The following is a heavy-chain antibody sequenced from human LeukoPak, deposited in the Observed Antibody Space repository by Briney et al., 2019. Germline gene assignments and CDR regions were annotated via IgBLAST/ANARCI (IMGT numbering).Heavy chain of an antibody. CDR2: IYTSGST. Sequence: SETLSLTCTVSGGSISSGSYYWSWIRQPAGKGLEWIGRIYTSGSTNYNPSLKSRVTISVDTSKNQFSLKLSSVTAADTAVYYCAREHTIFGVVINHGGFDYWGQGTLVTVSS. J-gene: IGHJ4*02. CDR3: AREHTIFGVVINHGGFDY. V-gene: IGHV4-61*02. D-gene: IGHD3-3*01. CDR1: GGSISSGSYY.